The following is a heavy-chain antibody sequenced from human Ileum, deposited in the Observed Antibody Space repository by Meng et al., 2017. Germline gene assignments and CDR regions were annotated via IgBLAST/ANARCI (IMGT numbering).Heavy chain of an antibody. Sequence: QVQLQESGPGLVKPSETLALTCSVSGASISSHYWTWIRQPPGKGLEYIGYIYYRGGASYNPSLRSRVTMSVDTSKNQFSLNLSSVTAADTAVYYCARLLDSSDWGWFDPCGQGTLVTVSS. CDR2: IYYRGGA. D-gene: IGHD3-22*01. CDR3: ARLLDSSDWGWFDP. J-gene: IGHJ5*02. V-gene: IGHV4-59*08. CDR1: GASISSHY.